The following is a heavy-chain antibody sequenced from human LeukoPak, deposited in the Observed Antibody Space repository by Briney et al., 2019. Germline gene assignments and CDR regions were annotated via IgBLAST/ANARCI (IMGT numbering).Heavy chain of an antibody. Sequence: PSETLSLTCTVSGGSISSYYWSWIRQPPGKGLEWIGYIYYSGSTNYNPSLKSRVTISVDTSKNQFSLKLSSVTAADTAVYYCARDGYYDSSGYYFPLIDYWGQGTLVTVSS. CDR2: IYYSGST. CDR3: ARDGYYDSSGYYFPLIDY. CDR1: GGSISSYY. V-gene: IGHV4-59*01. D-gene: IGHD3-22*01. J-gene: IGHJ4*02.